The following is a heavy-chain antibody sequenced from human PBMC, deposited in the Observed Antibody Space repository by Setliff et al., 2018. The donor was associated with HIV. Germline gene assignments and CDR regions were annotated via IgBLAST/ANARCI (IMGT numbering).Heavy chain of an antibody. CDR3: ARRRPPPSGLYSAYYMDV. CDR2: VFHSGST. D-gene: IGHD1-26*01. CDR1: GYSISSGYY. Sequence: PSETLSLTCAVSGYSISSGYYWGWIRQPPGKGLEWIGSVFHSGSTYYNPSLKSRVTMSVDTSKNQFSLKLSSVTAADTAVYYCARRRPPPSGLYSAYYMDVWGTGTTVTVSS. J-gene: IGHJ6*03. V-gene: IGHV4-38-2*01.